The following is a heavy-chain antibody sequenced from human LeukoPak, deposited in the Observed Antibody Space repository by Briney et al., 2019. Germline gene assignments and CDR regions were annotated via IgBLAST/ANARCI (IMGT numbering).Heavy chain of an antibody. V-gene: IGHV1-2*02. CDR1: GYTFTGYY. D-gene: IGHD2-2*01. CDR3: ARDKVDVVVPAASWFDP. CDR2: INPNSGGT. J-gene: IGHJ5*02. Sequence: ASVKVSCKASGYTFTGYYMHWVRRAPGQGLEWMGWINPNSGGTNYAQKFQGRVTITRDTSISTAYMELSRLRSDNTAVYYCARDKVDVVVPAASWFDPWGQETLVTVSS.